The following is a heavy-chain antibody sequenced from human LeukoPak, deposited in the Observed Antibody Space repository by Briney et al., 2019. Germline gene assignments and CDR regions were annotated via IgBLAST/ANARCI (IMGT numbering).Heavy chain of an antibody. CDR2: IRYSGNT. V-gene: IGHV4-39*01. Sequence: SETLSLTCTVSGDPIISSRYYWGWIRQPPGKGLEWIASIRYSGNTFYNPSFKSRVTISVDTSNNQLSLRLSSVTAADAAVYYCARLRDGRWLLEYWGQGTLVTVSS. J-gene: IGHJ4*02. CDR1: GDPIISSRYY. CDR3: ARLRDGRWLLEY. D-gene: IGHD5-24*01.